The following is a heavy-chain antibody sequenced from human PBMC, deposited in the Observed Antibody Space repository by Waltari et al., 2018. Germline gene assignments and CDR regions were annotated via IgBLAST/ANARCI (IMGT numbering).Heavy chain of an antibody. J-gene: IGHJ4*02. CDR2: IYPDDSDA. Sequence: EEQLVQSGAAGKKPGESLKISCKDSGYSFSTYWSAWVRQMHGKGLEWMGIIYPDDSDAKYTPSFQGQVAISVDKSLNTAYLQWSSLKASDTAIYYCARHFTGFYGSGNYVYWGQGTLVAVS. V-gene: IGHV5-51*01. CDR3: ARHFTGFYGSGNYVY. D-gene: IGHD3-10*01. CDR1: GYSFSTYW.